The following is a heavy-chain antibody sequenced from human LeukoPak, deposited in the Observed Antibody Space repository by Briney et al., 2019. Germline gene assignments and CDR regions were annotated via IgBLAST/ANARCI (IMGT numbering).Heavy chain of an antibody. CDR1: GYTFTSFW. V-gene: IGHV5-51*01. CDR3: GRLRDGYSDY. CDR2: IYPGDSDT. J-gene: IGHJ4*02. Sequence: GESLKISCKGSGYTFTSFWIGWVRQMPGKGLDWMGIIYPGDSDTRYSPSLQGQVTISADKSISTAYLQWNSLKAADTAIYYCGRLRDGYSDYWGQGTLVTVSS. D-gene: IGHD5-24*01.